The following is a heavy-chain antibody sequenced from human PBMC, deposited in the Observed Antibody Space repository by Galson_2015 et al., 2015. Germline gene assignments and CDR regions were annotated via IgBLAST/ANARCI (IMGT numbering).Heavy chain of an antibody. D-gene: IGHD6-19*01. V-gene: IGHV3-30-3*01. CDR1: GFTFSSYP. Sequence: SLRLSCAASGFTFSSYPMHWVRQAPGKGLEWVAVIAYDGSNNYYADSVKGRFTISRDNSKNTLYLQMKSLRTEDTAVYYCARDGGWSSGWNGGDYWGQGTLVTVSS. CDR3: ARDGGWSSGWNGGDY. J-gene: IGHJ4*02. CDR2: IAYDGSNN.